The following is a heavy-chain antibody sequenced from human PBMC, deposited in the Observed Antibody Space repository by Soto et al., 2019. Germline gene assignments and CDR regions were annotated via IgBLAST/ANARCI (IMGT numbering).Heavy chain of an antibody. J-gene: IGHJ4*02. CDR3: ARDNYEGFRYSYGQYFDY. Sequence: ASVKVSCKASGYTFTSYDINWVRQAPGQGLEWMGWISAYNGNTNYAQKLQGRVTMTTDTSTSTAYMELRSLRSDDTAVYYCARDNYEGFRYSYGQYFDYWGQGTLVTVSS. CDR1: GYTFTSYD. CDR2: ISAYNGNT. V-gene: IGHV1-18*01. D-gene: IGHD5-18*01.